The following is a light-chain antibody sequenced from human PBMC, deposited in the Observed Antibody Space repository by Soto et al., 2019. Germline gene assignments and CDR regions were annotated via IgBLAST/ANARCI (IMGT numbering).Light chain of an antibody. CDR3: QQRQHWPPIT. Sequence: VLTQSPATLSLSPGERATLSCRASQSVSSYLAWYQQKPGQAPRLLIYDTSNRATGIPARFSGSGSGTDFTLTISSLEPEDFAIYYCQQRQHWPPITFGQGTRLEIK. V-gene: IGKV3-11*01. CDR1: QSVSSY. CDR2: DTS. J-gene: IGKJ5*01.